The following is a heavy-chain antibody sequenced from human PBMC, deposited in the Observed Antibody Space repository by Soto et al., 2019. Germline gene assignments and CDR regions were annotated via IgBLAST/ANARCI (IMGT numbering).Heavy chain of an antibody. V-gene: IGHV4-59*08. CDR1: GDSITSHY. D-gene: IGHD3-9*01. J-gene: IGHJ4*02. CDR2: IFSSGYS. CDR3: ARGGNTGYNWVDY. Sequence: SETLSLTCTVSGDSITSHYWSWIRQPPGKGLEWIGFIFSSGYSNYNPSLEGRVTMSVDTSRNQFSLKLTSVTATDTAVYFCARGGNTGYNWVDYWGQGALVTVSS.